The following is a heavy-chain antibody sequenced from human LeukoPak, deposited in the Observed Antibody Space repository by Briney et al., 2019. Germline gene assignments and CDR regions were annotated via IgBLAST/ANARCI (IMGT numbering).Heavy chain of an antibody. CDR3: ASGATMVRY. CDR2: ISGSGGST. CDR1: GFTFSNYA. J-gene: IGHJ4*02. V-gene: IGHV3-23*01. D-gene: IGHD3-10*01. Sequence: GGSLRLSCAASGFTFSNYAMSWVRQAPGKGLEWVSAISGSGGSTYYADSVKGRFTISRDNAKNSLYLQMNSLRAEDTAVCYCASGATMVRYWGQGTLVTVAS.